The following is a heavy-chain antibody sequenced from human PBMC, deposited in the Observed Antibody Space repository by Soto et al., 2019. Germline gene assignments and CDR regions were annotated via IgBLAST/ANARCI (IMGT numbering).Heavy chain of an antibody. V-gene: IGHV4-59*08. CDR1: GDSLTNYY. CDR3: ARHGFGPLHGLVDV. J-gene: IGHJ6*02. D-gene: IGHD3-10*01. CDR2: IMYSGYS. Sequence: QVQLQESGPGLVKPSETLSFTCTVSGDSLTNYYCSWFRQPRGKGLEWIGYIMYSGYSAYNLSLKRRVTMSMDTSKTQFSLMLESVTATDTAVYYCARHGFGPLHGLVDVWGQGTTVIVSS.